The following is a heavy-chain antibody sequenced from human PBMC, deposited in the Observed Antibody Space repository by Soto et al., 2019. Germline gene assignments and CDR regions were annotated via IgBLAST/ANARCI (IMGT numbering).Heavy chain of an antibody. CDR3: ARTGRYCSSTSCRDQYYYYYGMDV. D-gene: IGHD2-2*01. CDR2: INPSGGST. V-gene: IGHV1-46*01. J-gene: IGHJ6*02. Sequence: GSSVKVSCKASGYTFTSYYMHWVRQAPGQGLEWMGIINPSGGSTSYAQKFQGRVTMTRDTSTSTVYMELSSLRSEDTAVYYCARTGRYCSSTSCRDQYYYYYGMDVWRQGTTVTVS. CDR1: GYTFTSYY.